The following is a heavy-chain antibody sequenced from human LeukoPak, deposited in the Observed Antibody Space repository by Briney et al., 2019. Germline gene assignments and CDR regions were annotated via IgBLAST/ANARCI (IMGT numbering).Heavy chain of an antibody. D-gene: IGHD2-21*02. Sequence: PGESLKISCKCSGYSFSNYWIGWVRQMPGKGLEWMGIIYPGDSNTKYSPSFQGQVTISADKSISTAYLQWTSLKASDTAMYYCARQPLVRDCGGDCEFDYWGQGTRVSVSS. V-gene: IGHV5-51*01. CDR2: IYPGDSNT. CDR1: GYSFSNYW. J-gene: IGHJ4*02. CDR3: ARQPLVRDCGGDCEFDY.